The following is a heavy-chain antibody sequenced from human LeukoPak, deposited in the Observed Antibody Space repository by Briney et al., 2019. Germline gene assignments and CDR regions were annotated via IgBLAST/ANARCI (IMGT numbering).Heavy chain of an antibody. Sequence: GSLRLSCAAPGFTLSSYWMSWVRQAPGKGLEWVANIKQDGSEKYYVDSVKGRFTISRDNAKNALYLQMNSLRAEDTAVYYCAKDRDSYYFDYWGQGTLVTVSS. CDR2: IKQDGSEK. CDR3: AKDRDSYYFDY. J-gene: IGHJ4*02. V-gene: IGHV3-7*01. CDR1: GFTLSSYW. D-gene: IGHD6-6*01.